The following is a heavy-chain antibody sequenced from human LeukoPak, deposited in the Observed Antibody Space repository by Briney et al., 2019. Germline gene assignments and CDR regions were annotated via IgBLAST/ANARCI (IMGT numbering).Heavy chain of an antibody. Sequence: GGSLRLSCAASGFTFSSYAMTWVRQAPGKGLEWVSGISGSGGDTYYADSVKGRFTISRDNSKNTLYLQMNTLGAEDTAVYYCAKGRVPAAHNWFDPWGQGTLVTVSS. CDR1: GFTFSSYA. D-gene: IGHD2-2*01. V-gene: IGHV3-23*01. CDR2: ISGSGGDT. J-gene: IGHJ5*02. CDR3: AKGRVPAAHNWFDP.